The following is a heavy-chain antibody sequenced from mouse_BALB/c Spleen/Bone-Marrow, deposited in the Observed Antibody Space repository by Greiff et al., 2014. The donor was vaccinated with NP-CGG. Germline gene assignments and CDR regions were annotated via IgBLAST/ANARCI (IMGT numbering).Heavy chain of an antibody. J-gene: IGHJ3*01. V-gene: IGHV4-1*02. CDR3: AGNGYYGWIAY. CDR1: GFDFSRYW. CDR2: INPDSSTI. Sequence: EVQLVESGGGLVQPGGPLKLSCAASGFDFSRYWMTWVRQAPGKGLEWIGEINPDSSTINYTPSLEDKFIISRDNAKNTLYLQMSKVRSEDTALYYCAGNGYYGWIAYWGQGTLVTVSA. D-gene: IGHD2-3*01.